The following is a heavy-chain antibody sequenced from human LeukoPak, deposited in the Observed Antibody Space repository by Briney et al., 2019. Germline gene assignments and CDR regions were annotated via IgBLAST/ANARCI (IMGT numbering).Heavy chain of an antibody. J-gene: IGHJ4*02. CDR3: ASGYNWNDVPFDY. CDR2: IYYSGST. V-gene: IGHV4-59*08. D-gene: IGHD1-1*01. CDR1: GGSISSYY. Sequence: SETLSLTCPVSGGSISSYYWSWIRQPPGKGLEWIGYIYYSGSTNYNPSLKSRVTISVDTSKNQFSLKLSSVTAADTAVYYCASGYNWNDVPFDYWGQGTLVTVSS.